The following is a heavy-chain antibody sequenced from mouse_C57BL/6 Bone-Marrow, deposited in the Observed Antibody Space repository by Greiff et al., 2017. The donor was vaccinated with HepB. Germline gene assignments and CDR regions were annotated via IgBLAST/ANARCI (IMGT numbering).Heavy chain of an antibody. J-gene: IGHJ4*01. CDR3: SNTNYGSSYDYYAMDY. D-gene: IGHD1-1*01. CDR1: GFTFSDYG. V-gene: IGHV5-17*01. CDR2: ISSGSSTT. Sequence: EVKLVESGGGLVKPGGSLKLSCAASGFTFSDYGMHWVRQAPEKGLEWVAYISSGSSTTYYADKVKGRFTISRDNAKNTLFLQMTSLRSEDTAMYYCSNTNYGSSYDYYAMDYWGQGTSVTVSS.